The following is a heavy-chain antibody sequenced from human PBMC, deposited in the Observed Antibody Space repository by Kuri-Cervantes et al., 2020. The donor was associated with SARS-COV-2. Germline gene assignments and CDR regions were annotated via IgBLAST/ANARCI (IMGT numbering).Heavy chain of an antibody. CDR3: ARAYGLLRYIYYMDV. CDR2: IYYSGST. V-gene: IGHV4-39*07. Sequence: SETLSLTCTVSGGSISSSSYYWGWIRQPPGKGLEWIGSIYYSGSTYYNPSLKSRATMSVDTSNNQFSLILTSVTAADTAVYYCARAYGLLRYIYYMDVWGEGTTVTVSS. J-gene: IGHJ6*03. CDR1: GGSISSSSYY. D-gene: IGHD3-9*01.